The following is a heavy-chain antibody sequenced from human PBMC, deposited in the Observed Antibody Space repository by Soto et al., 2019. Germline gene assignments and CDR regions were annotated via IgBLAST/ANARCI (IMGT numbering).Heavy chain of an antibody. D-gene: IGHD3-10*01. V-gene: IGHV4-4*07. CDR2: IYTSGST. Sequence: QVQLQESGPGLVKPSETLSLTCTVSGGSISSYYWSWIRQPAGKGLEWIGRIYTSGSTNYNPSLKSRVTMSVDTSKNQFSLKLSSVTAADTAVYYCTRSGAMVRGVMGGGRGYYYYYGMDVWGQGTTVTVSS. J-gene: IGHJ6*02. CDR3: TRSGAMVRGVMGGGRGYYYYYGMDV. CDR1: GGSISSYY.